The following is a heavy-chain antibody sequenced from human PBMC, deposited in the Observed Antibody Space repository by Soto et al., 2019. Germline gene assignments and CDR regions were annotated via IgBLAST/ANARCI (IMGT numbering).Heavy chain of an antibody. Sequence: EVQLVESGGGLVQPGGSLRLSCAASGFSFSSYWMHWVRQAPGRGLMWVSRINTAGTSTSYADSVKGRFTISRDHGKNTLYLQMNSLRAADTAVYYCARGSGFQAGVHGYWGQGILITVSS. CDR2: INTAGTST. CDR1: GFSFSSYW. D-gene: IGHD6-25*01. CDR3: ARGSGFQAGVHGY. J-gene: IGHJ4*02. V-gene: IGHV3-74*01.